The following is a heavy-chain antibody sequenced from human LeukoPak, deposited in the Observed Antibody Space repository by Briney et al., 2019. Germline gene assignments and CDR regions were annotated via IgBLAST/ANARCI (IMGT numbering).Heavy chain of an antibody. J-gene: IGHJ4*02. CDR2: IYYSGST. D-gene: IGHD5-18*01. V-gene: IGHV4-39*01. Sequence: SETLSLTCTVSGGSISSSSYYWGWIRQPPGKGLEWIGGIYYSGSTYYNPSLKSRVTISLDTSKNQFSLKLSSVTAADTAVYYCANSGYVKGYYFDYWGQGTLVTVSS. CDR1: GGSISSSSYY. CDR3: ANSGYVKGYYFDY.